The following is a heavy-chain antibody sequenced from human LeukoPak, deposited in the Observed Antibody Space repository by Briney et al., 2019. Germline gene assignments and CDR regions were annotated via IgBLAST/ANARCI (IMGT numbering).Heavy chain of an antibody. CDR2: ISTDAGTTT. V-gene: IGHV3-74*01. Sequence: PGGSLRLSCEASGFTFRTYWMHWVRQAPGEGLMWVSRISTDAGTTTGYADSVKGRFTISRDNAKNTVYLQMNSLRAEDTAVYYCARDLSSGSYRILDYWGQGTLVIVAS. J-gene: IGHJ4*02. CDR3: ARDLSSGSYRILDY. D-gene: IGHD1-26*01. CDR1: GFTFRTYW.